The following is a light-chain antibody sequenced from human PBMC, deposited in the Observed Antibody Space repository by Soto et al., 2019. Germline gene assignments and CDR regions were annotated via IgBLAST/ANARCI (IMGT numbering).Light chain of an antibody. CDR2: NND. J-gene: IGLJ2*01. V-gene: IGLV1-44*01. Sequence: QSVLTQPPSASGTPGQRVTISCSGSSSSIGSNTVNWYQQLPGTAPKLLIYNNDQRPSGVPDRFSGSKSGTSASLAISGLQSEDGADYYWPAWGDRRNGGLFGGGPKVPVL. CDR1: SSSIGSNT. CDR3: PAWGDRRNGGL.